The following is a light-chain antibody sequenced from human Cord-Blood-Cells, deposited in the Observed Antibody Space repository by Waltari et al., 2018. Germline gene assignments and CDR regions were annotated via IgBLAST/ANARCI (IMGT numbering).Light chain of an antibody. J-gene: IGKJ2*01. CDR1: QSVSSY. CDR2: DAA. Sequence: EIVLTQSPAPLSLSPGKRATLSCRASQSVSSYLAWDQHKPGQAPRLLIYDAANRATGIPARFSGSGSGTDFTLTISSLGPEDVAVYYCQRRSNWPPLYTFGQGTKLEIK. V-gene: IGKV3-11*01. CDR3: QRRSNWPPLYT.